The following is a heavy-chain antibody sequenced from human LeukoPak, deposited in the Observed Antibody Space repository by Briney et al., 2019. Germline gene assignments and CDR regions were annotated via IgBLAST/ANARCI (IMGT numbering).Heavy chain of an antibody. CDR2: IYPGDSDT. CDR1: GYSFTSYW. D-gene: IGHD3-22*01. CDR3: ARITYYYDSSGYYYYYYMDV. Sequence: GESLKISCEGSGYSFTSYWIGWVRQMPGKGLEWMGIIYPGDSDTRYSPSFQGQVTISADKSISTAYLQWSSLKASDTAMYYCARITYYYDSSGYYYYYYMDVWGKGTTVTVSS. V-gene: IGHV5-51*01. J-gene: IGHJ6*03.